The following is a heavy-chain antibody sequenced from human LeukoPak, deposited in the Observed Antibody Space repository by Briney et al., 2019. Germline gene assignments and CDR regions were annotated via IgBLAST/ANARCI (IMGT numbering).Heavy chain of an antibody. Sequence: SETLSLTCAVYGGSFSGYYWSWIRQPPGKGLEWIGEINHSGSTNYNPSLKSRITISVDTSKNQFSLKLSSVTAADTAVYYCARGPTPRYFDLWGRGTLVTVSS. V-gene: IGHV4-34*01. CDR1: GGSFSGYY. CDR2: INHSGST. J-gene: IGHJ2*01. CDR3: ARGPTPRYFDL.